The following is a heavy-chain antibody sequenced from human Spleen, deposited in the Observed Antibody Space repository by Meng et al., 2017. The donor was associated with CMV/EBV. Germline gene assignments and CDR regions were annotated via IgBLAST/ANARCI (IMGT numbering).Heavy chain of an antibody. CDR3: ARGRKFGDPSGLCLDY. CDR2: MSDSGTTI. CDR1: GFTFSSYE. J-gene: IGHJ4*02. V-gene: IGHV3-48*03. Sequence: GGSLRLSCAASGFTFSSYEMNWVRQAPGKGLEWLSYMSDSGTTISHADSVKGRFTISRDNGKKSLFLQMNSLRAEDTAVYFCARGRKFGDPSGLCLDYWGQGTVVTVSS. D-gene: IGHD4-17*01.